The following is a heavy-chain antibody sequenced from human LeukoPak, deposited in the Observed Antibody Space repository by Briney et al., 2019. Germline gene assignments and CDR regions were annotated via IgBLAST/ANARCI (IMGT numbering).Heavy chain of an antibody. D-gene: IGHD3-22*01. CDR2: IYYSGST. CDR1: GGSISSYY. CDR3: ARPHYDSSGYLLGAFDI. J-gene: IGHJ3*02. Sequence: SETLSLTCTVSGGSISSYYWSWVRQPPGKGLEWIGYIYYSGSTYYNPSLKSRVTISVDTSKNQFSLKLSSVTAAGTAVYYCARPHYDSSGYLLGAFDIWGQGTMVTVSS. V-gene: IGHV4-59*04.